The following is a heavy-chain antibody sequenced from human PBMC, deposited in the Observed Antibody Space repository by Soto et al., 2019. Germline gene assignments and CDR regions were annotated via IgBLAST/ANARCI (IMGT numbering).Heavy chain of an antibody. D-gene: IGHD2-21*02. Sequence: VGSLRLSCAASGFPFNNYAMHWVRQAPGKGLEWVAVIWHDGSNEHYADSVKGRFRIARDNSNNTLYLQMNSLGGEDTALYYCARDDVSMVTTFLDYWGLGTLVTVSS. CDR3: ARDDVSMVTTFLDY. CDR2: IWHDGSNE. J-gene: IGHJ4*02. CDR1: GFPFNNYA. V-gene: IGHV3-33*01.